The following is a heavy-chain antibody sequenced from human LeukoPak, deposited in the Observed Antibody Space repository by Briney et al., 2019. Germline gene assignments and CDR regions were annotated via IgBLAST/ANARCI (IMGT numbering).Heavy chain of an antibody. J-gene: IGHJ6*02. CDR1: GFTVSSNY. V-gene: IGHV3-53*01. Sequence: PGGSLRLSCAASGFTVSSNYMSWVRQAPGKGLEWVSVIYSGGSTYYADSVKGRFTISRDNAENSLFLQMNSLRAEDTAVYYCAVPPLSGSGSSRPLAGVDVWGQETTVTVSS. D-gene: IGHD3-10*01. CDR3: AVPPLSGSGSSRPLAGVDV. CDR2: IYSGGST.